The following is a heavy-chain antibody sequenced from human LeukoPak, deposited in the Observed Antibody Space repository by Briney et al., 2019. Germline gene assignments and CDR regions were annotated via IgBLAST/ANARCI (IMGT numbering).Heavy chain of an antibody. CDR2: ISDSSTYI. V-gene: IGHV3-21*01. CDR1: RFTFSTYS. CDR3: ARAYNGYDYFDY. Sequence: GGSLRLSCAASRFTFSTYSMNWVRQAPGKGLEWVSYISDSSTYIYYADSVRGRFTISRDNAKNSQHLQMNSLRAEDTAVYYCARAYNGYDYFDYWGQGTLVTVSS. D-gene: IGHD5-12*01. J-gene: IGHJ4*02.